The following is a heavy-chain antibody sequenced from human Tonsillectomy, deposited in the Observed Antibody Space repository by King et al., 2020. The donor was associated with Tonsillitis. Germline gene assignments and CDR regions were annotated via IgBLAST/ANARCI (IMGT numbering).Heavy chain of an antibody. J-gene: IGHJ4*02. CDR2: FRWNCGSV. CDR3: AKDTTVYSSSSIDY. Sequence: EVQLVESGGGLVQPGRSLRLSCPASGFTFDDYAMHWVRQAPGKCLEWVSGFRWNCGSVGYADSVKGRFPISRDNAKNSLYLQMNSLRAEDTALYYCAKDTTVYSSSSIDYWGQGTLVTVSS. CDR1: GFTFDDYA. D-gene: IGHD6-6*01. V-gene: IGHV3-9*01.